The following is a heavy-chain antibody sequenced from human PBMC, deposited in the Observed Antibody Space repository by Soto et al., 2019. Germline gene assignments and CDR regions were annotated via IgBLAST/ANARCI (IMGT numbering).Heavy chain of an antibody. Sequence: QVQLQQSGPGLVKPSETLSLTCTVPAGSVTSDPYYFTWVRRRPGKGLEWIGYIYYTGSTYYSPSLRSRVSISRDTSKNQFSLRLTSVTAADTAVYYCAAQGGLESRYFSALFAWGQGTLVTVSS. D-gene: IGHD2-15*01. CDR2: IYYTGST. V-gene: IGHV4-31*03. CDR3: AAQGGLESRYFSALFA. J-gene: IGHJ5*02. CDR1: AGSVTSDPYY.